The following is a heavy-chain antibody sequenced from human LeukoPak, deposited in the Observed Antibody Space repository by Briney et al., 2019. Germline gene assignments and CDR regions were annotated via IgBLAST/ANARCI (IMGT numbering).Heavy chain of an antibody. J-gene: IGHJ4*02. CDR1: GYSISSGYY. V-gene: IGHV4-38-2*01. Sequence: PSETLSLTCAVSGYSISSGYYWGWIRPPPGKGLEWIGSIYHSGSTYYNPSLKSRVTISVDTSKNQFSLKLSSVTAADTAVYYCARHHRYGDRLFDYWGQGTLVTVSS. D-gene: IGHD4-17*01. CDR3: ARHHRYGDRLFDY. CDR2: IYHSGST.